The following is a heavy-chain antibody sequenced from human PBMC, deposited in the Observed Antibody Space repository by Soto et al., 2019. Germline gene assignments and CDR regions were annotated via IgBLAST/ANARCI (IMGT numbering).Heavy chain of an antibody. CDR1: GGSISSSNYY. D-gene: IGHD3-3*01. CDR3: ARMGDFWSGPGELDP. J-gene: IGHJ5*02. CDR2: VSYNGFT. Sequence: QLQLRESGPGLVKPSETLSLTCTVSGGSISSSNYYWAWLRQSPGMGRGWIGSVSYNGFTYYNPSLKSRVTISVATSKNQFTLKLNSVTADDTAVYYCARMGDFWSGPGELDPWGQGTLVTVSS. V-gene: IGHV4-39*01.